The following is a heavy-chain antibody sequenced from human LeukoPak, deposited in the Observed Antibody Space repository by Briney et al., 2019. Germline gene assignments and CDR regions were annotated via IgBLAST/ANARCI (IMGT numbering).Heavy chain of an antibody. CDR2: INHSGST. J-gene: IGHJ4*02. D-gene: IGHD3-22*01. CDR3: TRVSGYYSIDS. CDR1: GGSFSGYY. V-gene: IGHV4-34*01. Sequence: PSETLSLTCAVYGGSFSGYYWGWIRQPPGKGLEWIGEINHSGSTNYNPSLKSRVTISVDTSKNQFSLKLSSVTAADTAVYYCTRVSGYYSIDSWGQGTLVTVSS.